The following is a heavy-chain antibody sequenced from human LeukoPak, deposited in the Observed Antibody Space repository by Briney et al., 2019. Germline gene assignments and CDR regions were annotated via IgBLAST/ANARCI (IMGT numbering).Heavy chain of an antibody. J-gene: IGHJ4*02. V-gene: IGHV5-51*01. CDR3: ARLRSSSWYTVDY. D-gene: IGHD6-13*01. Sequence: GESLKISCKGSGYTFPYYWIAWVCQMPGKGLEWMGIIYPDDSDTRYSPSFQGLVTISADTSITTAYLQWSRLKASDTAMYYCARLRSSSWYTVDYWGQGTLVTVSS. CDR2: IYPDDSDT. CDR1: GYTFPYYW.